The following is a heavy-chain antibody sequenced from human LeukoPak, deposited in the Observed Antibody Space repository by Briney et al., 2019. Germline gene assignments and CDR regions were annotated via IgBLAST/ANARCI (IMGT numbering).Heavy chain of an antibody. V-gene: IGHV3-48*01. D-gene: IGHD2-2*01. Sequence: GGSLRLSCAASGFTFSNYGINWVRQAPGKGLEWVSYISSSSIIYYSDSVKGRFTISRDNPRNSVSLQMSSLRAEDTAVYYCANLDCSSTSCSDYWGQGTLVTVSS. CDR2: ISSSSII. J-gene: IGHJ4*02. CDR1: GFTFSNYG. CDR3: ANLDCSSTSCSDY.